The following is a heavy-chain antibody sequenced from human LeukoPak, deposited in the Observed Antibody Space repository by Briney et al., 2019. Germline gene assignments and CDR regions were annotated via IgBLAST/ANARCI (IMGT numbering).Heavy chain of an antibody. D-gene: IGHD3-10*01. J-gene: IGHJ6*03. V-gene: IGHV3-23*01. CDR2: ISGSGTST. Sequence: WGSLRLSCAASGFTFSSYAMSWVRQAPGKGREWVSAISGSGTSTYSSDSVRGRFTISRNNPKNTLYLQMNSQRAEDTAVYYCANAPSGRISYSYYYMDVWGKGTTVTVSS. CDR1: GFTFSSYA. CDR3: ANAPSGRISYSYYYMDV.